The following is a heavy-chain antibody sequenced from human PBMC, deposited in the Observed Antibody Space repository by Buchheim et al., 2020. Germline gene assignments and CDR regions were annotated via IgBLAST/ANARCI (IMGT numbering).Heavy chain of an antibody. CDR2: INPSGGST. Sequence: QVQLVQSGAEVKKPGASVKVSCKASGYTFTSYYMHWVRQAPGHGVEWMGVINPSGGSTTYPQKFQGRFSMTRDTSTSTVYMELRGLKSEDTAVYYWARRYSSSSGFDHWGQGTL. D-gene: IGHD6-6*01. CDR1: GYTFTSYY. V-gene: IGHV1-46*01. J-gene: IGHJ4*02. CDR3: ARRYSSSSGFDH.